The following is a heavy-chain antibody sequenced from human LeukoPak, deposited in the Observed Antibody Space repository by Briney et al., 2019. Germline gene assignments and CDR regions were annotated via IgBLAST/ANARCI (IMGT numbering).Heavy chain of an antibody. CDR1: GGSTSSYY. CDR2: IYDSGST. CDR3: ARYSYGGYYFDY. D-gene: IGHD5-18*01. Sequence: SETLSLTCTVSGGSTSSYYWSWIRQPPGKGLEWIGYIYDSGSTNYNPSLRSRVTISVDTSKKQFSLNLSSVTAADTAIYYCARYSYGGYYFDYWGQGTLVTVSS. V-gene: IGHV4-59*01. J-gene: IGHJ4*02.